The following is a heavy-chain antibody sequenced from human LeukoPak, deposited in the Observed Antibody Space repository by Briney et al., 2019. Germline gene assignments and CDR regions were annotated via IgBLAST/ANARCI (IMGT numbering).Heavy chain of an antibody. J-gene: IGHJ4*02. CDR3: VKEAEQMPWGSLDY. V-gene: IGHV3-64D*06. CDR2: ISSNGGST. D-gene: IGHD3-16*01. CDR1: GFTFSSYA. Sequence: GGSLRLSCSASGFTFSSYAMHWVRQAPGKGLEYVSAISSNGGSTYYADSVKGRFTISRDNSKYTLYLQMSSLRAEDTAVYYCVKEAEQMPWGSLDYWGQGTLVTVSS.